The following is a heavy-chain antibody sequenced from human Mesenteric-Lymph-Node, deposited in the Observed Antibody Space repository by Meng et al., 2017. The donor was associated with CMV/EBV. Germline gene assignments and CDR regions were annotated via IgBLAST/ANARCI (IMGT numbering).Heavy chain of an antibody. CDR2: INHSGGT. CDR3: ARGSSYDILTGYFDY. Sequence: QVQFTRWVAGRLKPSETLSVSCAVYGGSFSGYYWNWIRQSPEKGLEWIGEINHSGGTTYNPSFTSRIIISVDTSTNQISLNMSSVTAADTAVYYCARGSSYDILTGYFDYWGQGALVTVSS. J-gene: IGHJ4*02. CDR1: GGSFSGYY. V-gene: IGHV4-34*01. D-gene: IGHD3-9*01.